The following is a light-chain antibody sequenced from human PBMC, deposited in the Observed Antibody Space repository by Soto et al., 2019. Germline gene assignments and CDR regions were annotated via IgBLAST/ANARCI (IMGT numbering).Light chain of an antibody. CDR1: SSDVGGYNY. CDR2: EVT. CDR3: SSYAGSNNFVV. Sequence: QSALTQPPSASGSPGQSVTISCTGTSSDVGGYNYVSWYQQHPGKGPKLIIYEVTNPPSGVPDRFSGSKSGNTASLTFSGLQAEDEGDFYCSSYAGSNNFVVFGGGTKLTVL. J-gene: IGLJ2*01. V-gene: IGLV2-8*01.